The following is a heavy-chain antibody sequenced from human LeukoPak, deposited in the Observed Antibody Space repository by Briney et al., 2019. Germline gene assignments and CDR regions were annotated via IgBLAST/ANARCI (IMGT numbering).Heavy chain of an antibody. CDR1: GGSFSGYY. D-gene: IGHD3-22*01. CDR2: INHSGST. CDR3: ARSAPTYYYDSSGFDAFDI. Sequence: SETLSLTCAVYGGSFSGYYWSWIRQPPGKGLEWIGEINHSGSTNYNPSFKSRVTISVDRSKNQFSLKLSSVTAADTAVYYCARSAPTYYYDSSGFDAFDIWGQGTMVTVSS. J-gene: IGHJ3*02. V-gene: IGHV4-34*01.